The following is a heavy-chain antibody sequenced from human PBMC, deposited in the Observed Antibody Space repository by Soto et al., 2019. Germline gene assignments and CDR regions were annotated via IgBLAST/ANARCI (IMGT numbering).Heavy chain of an antibody. V-gene: IGHV3-23*01. J-gene: IGHJ4*02. CDR2: ISGSGGSK. CDR3: AKHPRGYSYGYPDY. CDR1: GFTFSSYA. Sequence: GGSLRLSCAASGFTFSSYAMSWVRQAPGKGLEWVSAISGSGGSKYYADSVKVRFTISRDNSKNTLYQQMNSLRAEDTAVYYCAKHPRGYSYGYPDYWGQGTLVTVSS. D-gene: IGHD5-18*01.